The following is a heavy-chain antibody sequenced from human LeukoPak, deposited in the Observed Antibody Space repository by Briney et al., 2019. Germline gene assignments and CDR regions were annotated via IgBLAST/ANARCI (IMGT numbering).Heavy chain of an antibody. CDR2: IIPIFGTA. D-gene: IGHD6-13*01. J-gene: IGHJ2*01. V-gene: IGHV1-69*05. CDR3: ARAKIAAAGEWYFDL. Sequence: SVKVSCKASGGTFSSYAISWVRQAPGQALEWMGGIIPIFGTANYAQKFQGRVTITTDESTSTAYMELSSLRSEDTAVYYCARAKIAAAGEWYFDLWGRGTLVTVSS. CDR1: GGTFSSYA.